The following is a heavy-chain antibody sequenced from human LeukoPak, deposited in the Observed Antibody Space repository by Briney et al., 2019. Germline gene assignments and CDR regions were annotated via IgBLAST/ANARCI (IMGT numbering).Heavy chain of an antibody. CDR1: GTTFSFFG. V-gene: IGHV3-23*01. CDR3: AKEYSSGWYD. Sequence: GGSLRLSCAAPGTTFSFFGMSWVRQAPGKGLEWVSYISGSGDRTHYTGSVKGRFTISRDNSKNTLHLQMNSLRAEDTAVYYCAKEYSSGWYDWGQGTLVTVSS. D-gene: IGHD6-19*01. CDR2: ISGSGDRT. J-gene: IGHJ4*02.